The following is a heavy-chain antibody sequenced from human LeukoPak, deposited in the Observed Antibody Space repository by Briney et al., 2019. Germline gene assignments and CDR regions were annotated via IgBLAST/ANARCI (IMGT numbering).Heavy chain of an antibody. Sequence: ASETLSLTCTVSGGSISSYYWSWIRQPLGKGLEWIGYIYSGSSDYNPSLKSRVTISVDTSKNQFSLNLSSVTATDTAVYYCARAYSSGWYYFEYWGQGTLVTVSS. CDR2: IYSGSS. V-gene: IGHV4-59*08. CDR1: GGSISSYY. J-gene: IGHJ4*02. CDR3: ARAYSSGWYYFEY. D-gene: IGHD6-19*01.